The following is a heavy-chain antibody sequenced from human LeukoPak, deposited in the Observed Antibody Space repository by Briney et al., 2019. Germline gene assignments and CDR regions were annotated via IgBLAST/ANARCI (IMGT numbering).Heavy chain of an antibody. CDR3: ATLYSSSSGIDY. CDR1: GYTFTGYY. CDR2: INPNSGGT. V-gene: IGHV1-2*02. Sequence: ASVKVSCKASGYTFTGYYMHWVRQAPGQGLEWMGWINPNSGGTNYAQKFQGRVTMTRDTSISTAYMELSRLRSDDTAVYYCATLYSSSSGIDYWGQGTLVTVSS. D-gene: IGHD6-6*01. J-gene: IGHJ4*02.